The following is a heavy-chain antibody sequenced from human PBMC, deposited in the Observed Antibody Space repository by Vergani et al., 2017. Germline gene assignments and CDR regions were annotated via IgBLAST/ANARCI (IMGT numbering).Heavy chain of an antibody. J-gene: IGHJ4*02. CDR2: ISSNGGST. D-gene: IGHD6-19*01. CDR3: VGSSGWYQGYFDY. Sequence: EVQLVESGGGLVQPGGSLRLSCSASGFTFSSYAMHWVRQAPGKGLEYVSAISSNGGSTSYADSVKGRFTISRDNSKNTLYLQMSSLRAEDTAVYYCVGSSGWYQGYFDYWGQGTLVTVSS. V-gene: IGHV3-64D*06. CDR1: GFTFSSYA.